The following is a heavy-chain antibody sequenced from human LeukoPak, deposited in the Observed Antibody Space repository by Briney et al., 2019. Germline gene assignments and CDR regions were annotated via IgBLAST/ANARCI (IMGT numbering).Heavy chain of an antibody. D-gene: IGHD2-2*01. J-gene: IGHJ5*02. CDR3: ARPSSSTSVLPDNWFDP. V-gene: IGHV3-74*01. CDR1: GFTFSSYW. CDR2: INSDGGST. Sequence: GGSLRLYCAASGFTFSSYWMHWVRHATGKGLVWVSRINSDGGSTSYADSVKGRFTISRDNAKNTLYLQMNSLRAEDTAVYYCARPSSSTSVLPDNWFDPWGQGTLVTVSS.